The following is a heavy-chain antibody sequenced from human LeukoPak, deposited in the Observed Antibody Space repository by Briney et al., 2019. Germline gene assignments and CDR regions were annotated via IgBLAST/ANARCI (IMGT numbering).Heavy chain of an antibody. Sequence: GESLRIFCKGSGYSFTSYWISWVRQMPGKGLEWMGRIDPSDSYTNYSPSFQGHVTISADKSISTAYLQWSSLKASDTAMYYCARRHFDYYDSSGYLYWGQGTLVTVSS. CDR2: IDPSDSYT. V-gene: IGHV5-10-1*01. CDR3: ARRHFDYYDSSGYLY. CDR1: GYSFTSYW. J-gene: IGHJ4*02. D-gene: IGHD3-22*01.